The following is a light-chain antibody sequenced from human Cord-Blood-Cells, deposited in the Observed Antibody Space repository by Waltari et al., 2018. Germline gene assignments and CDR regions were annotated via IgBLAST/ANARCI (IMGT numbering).Light chain of an antibody. J-gene: IGLJ1*01. CDR3: QVWDSSSDHV. Sequence: SYVLTQPPSVSVAPGKTARITCGGNNIGSKSVHWYQQKPGQAPVLVVYGDSDRPSGIPERFSGANSGNTATLTISRVEAGDEADYYCQVWDSSSDHVFGTGTKVTVL. CDR2: GDS. V-gene: IGLV3-21*03. CDR1: NIGSKS.